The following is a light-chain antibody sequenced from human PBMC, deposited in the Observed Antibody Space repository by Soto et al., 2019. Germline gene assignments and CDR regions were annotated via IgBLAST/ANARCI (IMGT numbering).Light chain of an antibody. V-gene: IGKV1-9*01. CDR3: EQGGS. CDR2: AAS. CDR1: KGSSSY. Sequence: DIQLTQSPSFLSASVGDRVTITCRARKGSSSYLAWYQQKPGKAPKLLIYAASTLQSGVTSRFSGSESGSEFNLTMSSLQPEDFSYYYCEQGGSFGPGTEVDI. J-gene: IGKJ3*01.